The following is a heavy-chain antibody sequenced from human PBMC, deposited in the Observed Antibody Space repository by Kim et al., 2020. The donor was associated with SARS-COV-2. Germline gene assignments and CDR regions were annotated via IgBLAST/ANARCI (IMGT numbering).Heavy chain of an antibody. D-gene: IGHD3-9*01. CDR3: ARDAFTGYLNPYYFDF. V-gene: IGHV4-39*07. J-gene: IGHJ4*01. CDR1: GVSMGRTPYH. CDR2: IFYTGSP. Sequence: SETLSLTCTVSGVSMGRTPYHWGWIRQPPGKGLQWIGSIFYTGSPYYNPALRSRLTISVDASKNQFSLNLKSVTAADTAVYFCARDAFTGYLNPYYFDFWGQGSLVTVSS.